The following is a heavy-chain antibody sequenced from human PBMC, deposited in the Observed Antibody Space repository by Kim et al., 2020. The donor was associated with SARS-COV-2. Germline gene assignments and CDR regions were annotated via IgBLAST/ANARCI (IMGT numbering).Heavy chain of an antibody. CDR3: ARPSSSHFDF. CDR1: GFIFRTFG. Sequence: GGSLRLSCAASGFIFRTFGMHWVRQAPGKGLEGVAFISNDGPTAIYADPVRGRFTIARDYSENKLYLQMDSLGAGDTAVYYCARPSSSHFDFGGQGTLVTVSS. CDR2: ISNDGPTA. D-gene: IGHD3-10*01. J-gene: IGHJ4*02. V-gene: IGHV3-33*05.